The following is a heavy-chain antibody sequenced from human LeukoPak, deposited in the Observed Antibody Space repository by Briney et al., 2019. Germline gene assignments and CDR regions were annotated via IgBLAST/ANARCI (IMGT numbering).Heavy chain of an antibody. CDR3: AKDFYDNSGSRYDY. D-gene: IGHD3-22*01. CDR1: GFAFSSYA. J-gene: IGHJ4*02. V-gene: IGHV3-23*01. CDR2: IDGGGGST. Sequence: GGSLRLSCTASGFAFSSYAMSWVRQAPGVGLEWVSAIDGGGGSTWHADSVKGRFTISRGNSKNTLYMQMNSLRVEDTAVYYCAKDFYDNSGSRYDYWGQGTLVTVSS.